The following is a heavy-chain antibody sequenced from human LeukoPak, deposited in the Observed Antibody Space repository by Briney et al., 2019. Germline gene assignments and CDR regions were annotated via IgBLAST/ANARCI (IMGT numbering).Heavy chain of an antibody. Sequence: SQTLSLTCTVSGGSISSGGYYWSWIRQHPGKGLEWIGYIYYSGSTYYNPSLNSRVTISVDTSKNQFSLKLSSVTAADTAVYYCARGSVAMVAYDYWGQGTLVTVSS. CDR1: GGSISSGGYY. CDR3: ARGSVAMVAYDY. V-gene: IGHV4-31*03. J-gene: IGHJ4*02. D-gene: IGHD2-15*01. CDR2: IYYSGST.